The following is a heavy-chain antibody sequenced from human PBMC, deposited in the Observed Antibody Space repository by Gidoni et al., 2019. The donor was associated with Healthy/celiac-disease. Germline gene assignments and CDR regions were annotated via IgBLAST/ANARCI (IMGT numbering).Heavy chain of an antibody. CDR3: AGPKYSSGWYFDYYYGMDV. J-gene: IGHJ6*02. D-gene: IGHD6-19*01. Sequence: EVQLLESGGGLVQPGGSLRLSCAASGFPFSSYALRWVRQAPGKGLEWVSAISGSGGSTYYADSVKGRFTISRDNSKNTLYLQMNSLRAEDTAVYYCAGPKYSSGWYFDYYYGMDVWGQGTTVTVSS. CDR1: GFPFSSYA. V-gene: IGHV3-23*01. CDR2: ISGSGGST.